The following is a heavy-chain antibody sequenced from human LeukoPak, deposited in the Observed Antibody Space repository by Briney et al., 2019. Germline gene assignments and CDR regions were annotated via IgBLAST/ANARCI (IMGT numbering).Heavy chain of an antibody. J-gene: IGHJ1*01. CDR2: INPNSGGT. Sequence: ASVKVSCKASGYTFTGYYMHWVRQAPGQGLEWMGWINPNSGGTNYAQEFQGRVTMTRDTSISTAYMELSRLRSDDTAVYYCARGVYGSSEYFQHWGQGTLVTVSS. CDR1: GYTFTGYY. V-gene: IGHV1-2*02. D-gene: IGHD6-6*01. CDR3: ARGVYGSSEYFQH.